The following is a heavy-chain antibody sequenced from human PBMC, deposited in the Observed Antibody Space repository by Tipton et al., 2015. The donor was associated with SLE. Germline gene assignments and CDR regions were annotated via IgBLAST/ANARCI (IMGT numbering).Heavy chain of an antibody. CDR2: IYYSGST. J-gene: IGHJ3*02. Sequence: TLSLTCTVSGGSISSYYWSWIRQPPGKGLEWVGDIYYSGSTYYNPSLKSRVTISVDTSKNQFSLKLSSVTAADTAVYYCARLFIAVAGTGNAFDIWGQGTMVTVSS. CDR1: GGSISSYY. CDR3: ARLFIAVAGTGNAFDI. V-gene: IGHV4-59*08. D-gene: IGHD6-19*01.